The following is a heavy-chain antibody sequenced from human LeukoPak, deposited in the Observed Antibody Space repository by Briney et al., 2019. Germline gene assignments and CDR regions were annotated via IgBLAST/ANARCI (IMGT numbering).Heavy chain of an antibody. J-gene: IGHJ4*02. CDR3: AKDAIFPRYSSGYYHYFDC. Sequence: QTGRSLRLSCAASGFTFEDYAMHWVRQAPGKGLEWVSGISWNSGSIGYADSVKGRFTISRDNAKNSLYLQMNSLRAEDTALYYCAKDAIFPRYSSGYYHYFDCWGQGTLVTVSS. CDR2: ISWNSGSI. CDR1: GFTFEDYA. V-gene: IGHV3-9*01. D-gene: IGHD3-22*01.